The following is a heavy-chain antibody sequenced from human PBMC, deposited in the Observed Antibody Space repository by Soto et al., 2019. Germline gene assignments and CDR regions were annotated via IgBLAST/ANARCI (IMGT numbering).Heavy chain of an antibody. D-gene: IGHD1-26*01. Sequence: KTSETLSLTCTVSGGSISSSSYYWGWIRQPPGKGLEWIGSIYYSGSTYYNPSLKSRVTISVDTSKNQFSLKLSSVTAADTAVYYCALLSWGPYYFDYWGQGTLVTVSS. CDR2: IYYSGST. V-gene: IGHV4-39*01. CDR1: GGSISSSSYY. CDR3: ALLSWGPYYFDY. J-gene: IGHJ4*02.